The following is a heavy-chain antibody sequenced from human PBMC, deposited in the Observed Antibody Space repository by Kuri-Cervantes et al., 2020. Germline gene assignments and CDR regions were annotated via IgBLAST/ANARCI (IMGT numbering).Heavy chain of an antibody. V-gene: IGHV4-39*07. CDR1: GGSISSSSYY. CDR3: ARRSARGYCSGGSCYSPPRYFDY. D-gene: IGHD2-15*01. CDR2: IYHSGST. J-gene: IGHJ4*02. Sequence: SETLSLTCTVSGGSISSSSYYWGWIRQPPGKGLEWIGSIYHSGSTYYNPSLKSRVTISVDTSKNQFSLKLSSVTAADTAVYYCARRSARGYCSGGSCYSPPRYFDYWGQGTLVTVSS.